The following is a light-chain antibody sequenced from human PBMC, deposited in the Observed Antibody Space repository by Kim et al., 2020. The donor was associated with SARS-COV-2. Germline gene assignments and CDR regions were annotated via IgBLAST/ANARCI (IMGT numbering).Light chain of an antibody. Sequence: NFMLTQPHSVSESPGKTVTISCTRSSGSIASNYVQWYQQRPGSAPTTVIYEDNQRPSGVPDRFSGSIDSSSNSASLTISGLKTEDEADYYCQSYDSSNSWVLGEGTKLTVL. CDR3: QSYDSSNSWV. CDR2: EDN. V-gene: IGLV6-57*03. J-gene: IGLJ3*02. CDR1: SGSIASNY.